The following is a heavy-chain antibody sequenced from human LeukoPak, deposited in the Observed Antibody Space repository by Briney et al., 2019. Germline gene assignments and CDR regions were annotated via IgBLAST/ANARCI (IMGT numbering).Heavy chain of an antibody. J-gene: IGHJ3*01. CDR2: ISNDGTSQ. CDR3: ARVRTVARGVNDAVDV. D-gene: IGHD3-10*01. V-gene: IGHV3-30-3*01. Sequence: GGSLRLSCAASGFTLSDYSIHCVRQPPGRGLEWVAVISNDGTSQYYAHSVKGRFTISRDNSKNTLFLQMNSLRPGDTPLYYCARVRTVARGVNDAVDVWGHGTRVTVSS. CDR1: GFTLSDYS.